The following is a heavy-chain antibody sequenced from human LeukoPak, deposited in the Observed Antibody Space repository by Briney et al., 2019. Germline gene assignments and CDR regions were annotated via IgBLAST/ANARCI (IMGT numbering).Heavy chain of an antibody. D-gene: IGHD6-13*01. V-gene: IGHV3-21*01. CDR1: GFTFSSYS. CDR2: ISSSSSYI. J-gene: IGHJ6*03. Sequence: GGSLRLSCAASGFTFSSYSMNWVRQAPGKGLEWVSSISSSSSYIYYADSVKGRFTISRGNAKNSLYLQMNSLRAEDTAVYYCARGYSSSWHHYYYYMDVWGKGTTVTVSS. CDR3: ARGYSSSWHHYYYYMDV.